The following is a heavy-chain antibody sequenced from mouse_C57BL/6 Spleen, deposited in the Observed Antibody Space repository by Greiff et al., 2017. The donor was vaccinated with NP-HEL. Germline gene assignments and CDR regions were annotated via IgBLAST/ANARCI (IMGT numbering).Heavy chain of an antibody. CDR3: TRAWIPDAMDY. CDR1: GYTFTDYE. V-gene: IGHV1-15*01. CDR2: IDPETGGT. J-gene: IGHJ4*01. Sequence: QVQLQQSGAELVRPGASVTLSCKASGYTFTDYEMHWVKQTPVHGLEWIGAIDPETGGTAYNQKFKGKAILTADKSSSTAYMELRSLTSEDSAVYYCTRAWIPDAMDYWGQGTSVTVSS.